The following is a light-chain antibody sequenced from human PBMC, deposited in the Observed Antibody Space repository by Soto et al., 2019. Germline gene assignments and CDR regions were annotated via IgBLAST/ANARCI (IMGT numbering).Light chain of an antibody. CDR2: VAS. CDR3: QQYDRSPWT. V-gene: IGKV3-20*01. CDR1: QSGSSNY. J-gene: IGKJ1*01. Sequence: EIVLTQSPGTLSLSPGERATLSCRASQSGSSNYLAWYQQKPGQAPRLRIYVASSSSTGIQDRFSGSGSGTDFTLTISRLEPEDFAVYYCQQYDRSPWTFGHGTTVEL.